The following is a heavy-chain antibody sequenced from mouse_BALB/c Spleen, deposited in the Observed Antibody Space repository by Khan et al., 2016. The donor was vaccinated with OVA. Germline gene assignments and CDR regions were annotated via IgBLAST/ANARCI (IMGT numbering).Heavy chain of an antibody. CDR1: GYSITSGYG. CDR3: ARTSRIKY. Sequence: EVQLQESGPGLVKPSQSLSLTCTVTGYSITSGYGWNWIRQFPGNKLEWMGYISYSGSTNYNPSFKSRISITRDTSKNQCFLQLNSVTTEDTATYYCARTSRIKYWGQGTTLTVSS. J-gene: IGHJ2*01. D-gene: IGHD3-3*01. V-gene: IGHV3-2*02. CDR2: ISYSGST.